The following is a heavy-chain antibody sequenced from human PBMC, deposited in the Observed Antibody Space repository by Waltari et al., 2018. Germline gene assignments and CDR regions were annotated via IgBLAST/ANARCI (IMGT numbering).Heavy chain of an antibody. J-gene: IGHJ4*02. V-gene: IGHV4-61*01. Sequence: QVQLQESGPGLVKPSQTLSLTCTVSGGSISSGSYYWSWIRQPPGKGLEWIGYIYYSGSTNYNPSLKSRVTISVDTSKNQFSLKLSSVTAADTAVYYCARDRLAAAGLFDYWGQGTLVTVSS. D-gene: IGHD6-13*01. CDR2: IYYSGST. CDR1: GGSISSGSYY. CDR3: ARDRLAAAGLFDY.